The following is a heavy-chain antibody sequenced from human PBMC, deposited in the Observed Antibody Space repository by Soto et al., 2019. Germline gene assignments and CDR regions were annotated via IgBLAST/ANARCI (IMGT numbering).Heavy chain of an antibody. CDR1: GGTFSSYT. CDR2: IIPILGIA. CDR3: AREIQIAVAGTWFDP. V-gene: IGHV1-69*08. D-gene: IGHD6-19*01. Sequence: QVQLVQSGAEVKKPGSSVKVSCKASGGTFSSYTISWVRQAPGQGLEWMGRIIPILGIANYAQKFQGRVTIIADKSTSTAYMELSSLRSEDTAVYYCAREIQIAVAGTWFDPWGQGTLVTVSS. J-gene: IGHJ5*02.